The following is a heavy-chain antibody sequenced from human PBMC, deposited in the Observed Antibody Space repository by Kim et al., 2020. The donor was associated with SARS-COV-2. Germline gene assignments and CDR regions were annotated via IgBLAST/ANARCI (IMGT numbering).Heavy chain of an antibody. CDR2: LSGDSRHI. CDR3: ARDFPPLRDPGFDI. D-gene: IGHD2-15*01. J-gene: IGHJ3*02. V-gene: IGHV3-21*01. CDR1: GFIFSDYD. Sequence: GGSLRLSCSASGFIFSDYDMSWVRQAPGKGLEWVSSLSGDSRHIYYSDSVRGRFTISRDNAKDSLYLHLDSLRAEDMAVYYCARDFPPLRDPGFDIWGQG.